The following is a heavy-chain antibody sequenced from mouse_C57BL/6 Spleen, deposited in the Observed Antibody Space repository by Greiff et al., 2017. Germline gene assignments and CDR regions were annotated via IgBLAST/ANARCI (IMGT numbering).Heavy chain of an antibody. CDR2: IDPSDSET. CDR3: ARDGEYDDGDWYFDV. CDR1: GYTFTSYW. J-gene: IGHJ1*03. Sequence: QVQLQQPGAELVRPGSSVKLSCKASGYTFTSYWMHWVKQRPIQGLEWIGNIDPSDSETHYNQKFKDKATLTVDKSSSTAYMQLSSLTSEDSAVYYCARDGEYDDGDWYFDVWGTGTTVTVSS. D-gene: IGHD2-13*01. V-gene: IGHV1-52*01.